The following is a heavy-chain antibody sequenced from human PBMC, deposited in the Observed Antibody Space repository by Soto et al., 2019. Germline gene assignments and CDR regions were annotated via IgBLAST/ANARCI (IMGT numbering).Heavy chain of an antibody. CDR3: ARPYYSGRFLFTS. J-gene: IGHJ5*02. V-gene: IGHV1-8*01. CDR1: GYTFTSFD. Sequence: ASVKVSCKASGYTFTSFDIHWVRQATGQGLEWMGWMNPNSGTTNYALKFQDRVTMTRNTSISTAYMEVSSLRSEDTAVYYCARPYYSGRFLFTSWGQGTLVTVSS. CDR2: MNPNSGTT. D-gene: IGHD6-19*01.